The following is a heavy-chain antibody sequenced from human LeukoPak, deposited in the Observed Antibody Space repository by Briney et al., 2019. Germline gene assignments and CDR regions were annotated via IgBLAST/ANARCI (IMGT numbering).Heavy chain of an antibody. D-gene: IGHD5-18*01. CDR3: ARVRFNYGYAFDY. J-gene: IGHJ4*02. V-gene: IGHV3-72*01. Sequence: PGGSLRPSCAASGFTFSDHYMDWLRQAPGKGLEWVGRSRNKANGYTTEYAASVKGRFTISRDDSKNSVYLQMNSLKAEDTAVYYCARVRFNYGYAFDYWGQGTLVTVSS. CDR2: SRNKANGYTT. CDR1: GFTFSDHY.